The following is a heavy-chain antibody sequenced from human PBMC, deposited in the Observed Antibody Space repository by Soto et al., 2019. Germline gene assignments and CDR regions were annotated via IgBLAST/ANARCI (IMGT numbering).Heavy chain of an antibody. CDR2: ISYDGSNK. CDR3: ARDRAIFGVVTGMDV. CDR1: GFTFSSYA. Sequence: QVQLVESGGGVVQPGRSLRLSCAASGFTFSSYAMHWVRQAPGKGLEWVAVISYDGSNKYYADSVKGRFTISRDNSKNTLYLQMNRLRAEDTAVYYCARDRAIFGVVTGMDVWGQGTTVTVSS. D-gene: IGHD3-3*01. V-gene: IGHV3-30-3*01. J-gene: IGHJ6*02.